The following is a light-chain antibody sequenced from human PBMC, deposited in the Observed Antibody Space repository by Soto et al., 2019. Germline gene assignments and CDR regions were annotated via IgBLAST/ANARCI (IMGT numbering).Light chain of an antibody. V-gene: IGLV2-23*01. Sequence: QSVLTQPASVSGSPGQSITISCTSSSTDFENYNLVSWYQHCPDKAPKLIIYEGTKRPSEISDRFSGSESDTTASLIIYGLQPEDEADYYCSSYAGSSARVVFGGGTQLTVL. CDR2: EGT. J-gene: IGLJ2*01. CDR1: STDFENYNL. CDR3: SSYAGSSARVV.